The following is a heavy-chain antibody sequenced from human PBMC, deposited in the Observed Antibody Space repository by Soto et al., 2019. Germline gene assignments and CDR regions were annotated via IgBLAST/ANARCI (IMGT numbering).Heavy chain of an antibody. D-gene: IGHD1-26*01. Sequence: ASVKVSCKASGYMFSNYDIIWVRQAPGQGLEWMGVINPHGGSTAYAQKFKGRVTLTRDTSASTVYMEVSSLTSEDTAMYYCARSSGGNFGIIIEGTNWFAPWGQGTLVTVSS. CDR3: ARSSGGNFGIIIEGTNWFAP. V-gene: IGHV1-8*01. CDR2: INPHGGST. J-gene: IGHJ5*02. CDR1: GYMFSNYD.